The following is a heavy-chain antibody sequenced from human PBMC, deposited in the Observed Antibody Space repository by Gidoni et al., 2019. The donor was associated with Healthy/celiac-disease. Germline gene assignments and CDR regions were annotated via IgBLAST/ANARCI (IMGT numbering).Heavy chain of an antibody. Sequence: EVQLVESGGGLVQPGGSLGLSCAASGFTFSSYWMSWVRQAPGKGLEWVANIKQDGSEKYYVDSVKGRFTISRDNAKNSLYLQMNSLRAEDTAVYYCARVRDSGSHSGAFDIWGQGTMVTVSS. CDR1: GFTFSSYW. V-gene: IGHV3-7*03. J-gene: IGHJ3*02. D-gene: IGHD1-26*01. CDR2: IKQDGSEK. CDR3: ARVRDSGSHSGAFDI.